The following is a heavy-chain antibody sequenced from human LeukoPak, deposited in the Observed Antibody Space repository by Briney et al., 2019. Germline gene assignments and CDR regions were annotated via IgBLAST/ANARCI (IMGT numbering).Heavy chain of an antibody. J-gene: IGHJ4*02. Sequence: SETLSLTCTVSGGSISSYYWSWIRQPAGKGLEWIGRIYTSGSTNYNPSLKSRVTMTVDTSKNQFSLKLSSVTAADTAVYYCAREFQWFGELLFDYWGQGTLVTVSS. CDR3: AREFQWFGELLFDY. V-gene: IGHV4-4*07. D-gene: IGHD3-10*01. CDR1: GGSISSYY. CDR2: IYTSGST.